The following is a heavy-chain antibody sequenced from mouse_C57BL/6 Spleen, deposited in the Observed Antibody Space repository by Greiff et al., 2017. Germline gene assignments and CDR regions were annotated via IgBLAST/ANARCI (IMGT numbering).Heavy chain of an antibody. CDR1: GYTFTDYE. CDR2: IDPETGGT. D-gene: IGHD1-1*01. J-gene: IGHJ2*01. Sequence: QVQLKESGAELVRPGASVTLSCKASGYTFTDYEMHWVKQTPVHGLEWIGAIDPETGGTAYNQKFKGKAILTADKSSSTAYMELRSLTSEDSAVYYCTRGEITTVVAPYFDYWGQGTTLTVSS. CDR3: TRGEITTVVAPYFDY. V-gene: IGHV1-15*01.